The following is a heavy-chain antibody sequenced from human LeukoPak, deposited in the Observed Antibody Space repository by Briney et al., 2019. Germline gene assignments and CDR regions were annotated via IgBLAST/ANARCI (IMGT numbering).Heavy chain of an antibody. CDR2: VNTSGST. Sequence: SETLSLTCAVSGGSISGYYWSWIRQPAGKGLEWIGGVNTSGSTNYNPSLKSRVTMSVDTSKKQFSLKLSSVTAADTAVYFCARRRCSGGTCYPYYFDYWGQGTLVTVST. J-gene: IGHJ4*01. V-gene: IGHV4-4*07. CDR3: ARRRCSGGTCYPYYFDY. D-gene: IGHD2-15*01. CDR1: GGSISGYY.